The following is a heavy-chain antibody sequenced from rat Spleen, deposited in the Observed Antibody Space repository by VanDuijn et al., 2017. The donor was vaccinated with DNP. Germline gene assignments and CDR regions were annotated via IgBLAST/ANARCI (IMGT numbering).Heavy chain of an antibody. V-gene: IGHV5-25*01. CDR3: ARGGTYYFDY. Sequence: EVQLVESGGDLVQPGRSLKLSCAASGFSFSDYDMAWVRQAPTKGLEWVACMSPTTRSSYYRDSVKGRFTVSRDDATSTLYLQMDSLRSEDTATYYCARGGTYYFDYWCQGVMVTVSS. J-gene: IGHJ2*01. CDR2: MSPTTRSS. CDR1: GFSFSDYD.